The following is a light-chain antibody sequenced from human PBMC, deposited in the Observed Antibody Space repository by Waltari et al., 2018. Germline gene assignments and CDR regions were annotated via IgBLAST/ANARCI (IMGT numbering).Light chain of an antibody. J-gene: IGKJ5*01. CDR3: QQSYSTPIT. CDR1: QSISSY. CDR2: AAS. Sequence: DIQMTQSPSSLSASVGDRVTITCRASQSISSYLNWYQQKPGKAPKLLIYAASSLQSGVPSRFSGSGSRTDFTLTISSLQREDFATYYCQQSYSTPITFGQGTRLDIK. V-gene: IGKV1-39*01.